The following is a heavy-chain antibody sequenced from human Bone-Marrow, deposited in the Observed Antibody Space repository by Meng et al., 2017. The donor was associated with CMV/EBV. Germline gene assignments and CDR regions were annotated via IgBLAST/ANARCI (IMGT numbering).Heavy chain of an antibody. J-gene: IGHJ3*02. CDR1: GGSISSYY. V-gene: IGHV4-4*07. CDR3: ARVEWELLAGAFDI. Sequence: GSLRLSCTVSGGSISSYYWSWIRQPAGKGREWIGRIYTSGSTNYNPSLKSRVTMSVDTSKNQFSLKLSSVTAADTAVYYCARVEWELLAGAFDIRGQGTMVT. D-gene: IGHD1-26*01. CDR2: IYTSGST.